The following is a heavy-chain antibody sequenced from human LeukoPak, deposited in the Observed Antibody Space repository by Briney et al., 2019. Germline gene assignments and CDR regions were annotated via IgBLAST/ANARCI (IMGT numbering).Heavy chain of an antibody. CDR2: IYYNVAT. D-gene: IGHD5-24*01. CDR1: GGSISSSIYY. Sequence: SETLSLTCTVSGGSISSSIYYWGWFRQPPGKGLEWIGSIYYNVATYYNSSLKSRVTISVDTSKNHLSLKLSSATAADTAVYYCARVRDGYNRNWAYWGQGTLVTVSS. CDR3: ARVRDGYNRNWAY. V-gene: IGHV4-39*02. J-gene: IGHJ4*02.